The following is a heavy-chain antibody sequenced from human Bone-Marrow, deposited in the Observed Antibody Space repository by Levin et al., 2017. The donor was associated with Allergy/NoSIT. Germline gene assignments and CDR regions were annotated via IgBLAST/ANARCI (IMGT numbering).Heavy chain of an antibody. Sequence: SETLSLTCTVSGGSISSGGYYWSWIRQHPGKGLEWIGYIYYSGSTYYNPSLKSRVTISVDTSKNQFSLKLSSVTAADTAVYYCARDSGYCSGGSCHMNWFDPWGQGTLVTVSS. CDR1: GGSISSGGYY. CDR3: ARDSGYCSGGSCHMNWFDP. V-gene: IGHV4-31*03. CDR2: IYYSGST. J-gene: IGHJ5*02. D-gene: IGHD2-15*01.